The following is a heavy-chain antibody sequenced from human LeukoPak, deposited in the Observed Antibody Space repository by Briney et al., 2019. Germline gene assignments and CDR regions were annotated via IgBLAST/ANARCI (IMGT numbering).Heavy chain of an antibody. J-gene: IGHJ5*02. Sequence: SGTLSLTCAVSGGSMITNDWWSWVRQPPGKGLEWIGETYHNGDTKYNPSFESRVTMSVDKSKTQFSLKLTSVTAADAAMYYCARVTWLGELGNWFDPWGRGTLVSVSS. D-gene: IGHD3-10*01. CDR1: GGSMITNDW. CDR2: TYHNGDT. CDR3: ARVTWLGELGNWFDP. V-gene: IGHV4-4*02.